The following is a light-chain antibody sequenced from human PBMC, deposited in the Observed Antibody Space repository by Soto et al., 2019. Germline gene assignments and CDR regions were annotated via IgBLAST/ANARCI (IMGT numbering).Light chain of an antibody. Sequence: DIQMTQSPSTLSASVGDRVTITCRASQTISTLLAWYQQRPGKAPNLLIYKASSLESGGPSRFSRSGSGTEFTLTISSLQPDDFATYFCHKYSTFPWTFGQGTKVEVK. V-gene: IGKV1-5*03. J-gene: IGKJ1*01. CDR3: HKYSTFPWT. CDR1: QTISTL. CDR2: KAS.